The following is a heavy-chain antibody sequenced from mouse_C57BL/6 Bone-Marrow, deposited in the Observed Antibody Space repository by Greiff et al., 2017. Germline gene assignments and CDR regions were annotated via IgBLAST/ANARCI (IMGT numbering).Heavy chain of an antibody. CDR1: GFTFSSYG. CDR2: ISSGGSYT. V-gene: IGHV5-6*01. J-gene: IGHJ3*01. D-gene: IGHD1-1*01. Sequence: EVHLVESGGDLVKPGGSLKLSCAASGFTFSSYGMSWVRQTPDKRLEWVATISSGGSYTYYPDSVKGRFTISRDNAKNTLYLQMSSLKSEDTAMYYCARHYYGSRAWFAYWGQGTLVTVSA. CDR3: ARHYYGSRAWFAY.